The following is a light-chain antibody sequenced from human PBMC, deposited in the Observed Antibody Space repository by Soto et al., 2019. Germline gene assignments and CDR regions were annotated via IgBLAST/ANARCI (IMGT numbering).Light chain of an antibody. V-gene: IGLV1-51*01. CDR2: DDD. J-gene: IGLJ1*01. CDR1: SSNIGGNS. Sequence: QSGMSQPPSVSAAPGQRVTISCSGSSSNIGGNSVSWYQQHPGTAPKLLIYDDDQRPSGIPDRFSGSKSGTSATLVITGFQTGDEADYYCGSWDSSLSAYVFGTGTKLTVL. CDR3: GSWDSSLSAYV.